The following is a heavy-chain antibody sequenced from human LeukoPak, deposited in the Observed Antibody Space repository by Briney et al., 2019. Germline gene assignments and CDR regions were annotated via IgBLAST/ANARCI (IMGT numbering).Heavy chain of an antibody. CDR2: ITTSDGNT. CDR1: GFTFSSYT. D-gene: IGHD7-27*01. CDR3: AKDGGLWVSAHWGDS. J-gene: IGHJ4*02. Sequence: GGSLRLSCAASGFTFSSYTMSWVRQAPGKGLEWVSTITTSDGNTYYADSVKGRFTVTRDNSKNTLYLQMNSLRAEDTAVYYCAKDGGLWVSAHWGDSWGRGTLVTASS. V-gene: IGHV3-23*01.